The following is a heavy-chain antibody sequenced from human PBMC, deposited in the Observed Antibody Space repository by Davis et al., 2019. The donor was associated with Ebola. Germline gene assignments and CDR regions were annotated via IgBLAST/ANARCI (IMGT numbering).Heavy chain of an antibody. Sequence: GESLKISCKGSGYSFTSYWISWVRQMPGKGLEWMGRIDPSDSYTNYSPSFQGHVTISADKSISTAYLQWSSLKASDTAVYYCARLYGPGHYLNWYFNLWGRGTLVTVSS. V-gene: IGHV5-10-1*01. D-gene: IGHD3-10*01. CDR2: IDPSDSYT. CDR3: ARLYGPGHYLNWYFNL. CDR1: GYSFTSYW. J-gene: IGHJ2*01.